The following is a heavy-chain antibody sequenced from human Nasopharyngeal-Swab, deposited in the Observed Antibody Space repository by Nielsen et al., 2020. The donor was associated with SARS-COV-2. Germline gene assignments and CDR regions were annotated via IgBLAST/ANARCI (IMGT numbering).Heavy chain of an antibody. V-gene: IGHV5-51*01. CDR2: ICCGNTDT. CDR3: ARRAARDGYNYEVDP. CDR1: GYSFANYW. D-gene: IGHD5-24*01. J-gene: IGHJ5*02. Sequence: GESLKISCIGFGYSFANYWIGWVRQMPGKGLEWVWRICCGNTDTRYNPSFHGRVTISGDKTINTAYLQWTSLRASDTAVYYCARRAARDGYNYEVDPWGQGTLVTVSS.